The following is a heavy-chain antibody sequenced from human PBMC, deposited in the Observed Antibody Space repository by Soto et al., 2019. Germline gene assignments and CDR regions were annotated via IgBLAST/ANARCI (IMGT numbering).Heavy chain of an antibody. CDR1: GFTFSSYS. CDR2: INVGSSNI. Sequence: EVQLVESGGGLVQPGGSLRLSCAASGFTFSSYSMNWVRQAPGKGLEWVSYINVGSSNIYYADSVKGRFTISRDNDKNSLYLQMSSLRAEDTAVYYCARAYNWNYGQFDYWGQGTLVTVPS. CDR3: ARAYNWNYGQFDY. J-gene: IGHJ4*02. D-gene: IGHD1-7*01. V-gene: IGHV3-48*01.